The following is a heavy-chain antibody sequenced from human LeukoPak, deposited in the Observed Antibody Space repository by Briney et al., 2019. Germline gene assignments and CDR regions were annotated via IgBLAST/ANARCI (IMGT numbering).Heavy chain of an antibody. CDR3: AKGIYSSGWSYFDY. CDR2: LSGSGITT. J-gene: IGHJ4*01. Sequence: RGSLRLSCATSGFTFSNSAMSWVRQAPGKGLEWVSTLSGSGITTYYADSVKGRFTISRDNSKNTLYLQMNSLRAEDTAVYYCAKGIYSSGWSYFDYWGHGTLVTVSS. D-gene: IGHD6-19*01. CDR1: GFTFSNSA. V-gene: IGHV3-23*01.